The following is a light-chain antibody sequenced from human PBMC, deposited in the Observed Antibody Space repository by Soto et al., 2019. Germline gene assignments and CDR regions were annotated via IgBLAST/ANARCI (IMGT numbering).Light chain of an antibody. CDR3: STWDVSLNGWV. CDR2: KTD. Sequence: QSVMTQPPSASGTPGQTVTISCSGSSSNIGANYVFWYQHLPGTAPKLLIYKTDQRPSGVPDRFSGSKSGTSASLAISGLRSEDEADYYCSTWDVSLNGWVFGGGTKAHRP. CDR1: SSNIGANY. J-gene: IGLJ3*02. V-gene: IGLV1-47*01.